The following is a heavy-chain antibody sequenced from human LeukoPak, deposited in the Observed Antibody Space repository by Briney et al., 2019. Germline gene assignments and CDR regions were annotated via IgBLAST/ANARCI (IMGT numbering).Heavy chain of an antibody. CDR1: GGTFSSYA. CDR2: IIPIFGTA. D-gene: IGHD3-3*01. V-gene: IGHV1-69*05. CDR3: ARGPGIDYDFWSGPEGYYMDV. Sequence: SVKVSCTASGGTFSSYAISWVRQAPGQGLEWMGGIIPIFGTANYAQKFQGRVTITTDESTSIAYMELSSLRSEDTAVYYCARGPGIDYDFWSGPEGYYMDVWGKGTTVTVSS. J-gene: IGHJ6*03.